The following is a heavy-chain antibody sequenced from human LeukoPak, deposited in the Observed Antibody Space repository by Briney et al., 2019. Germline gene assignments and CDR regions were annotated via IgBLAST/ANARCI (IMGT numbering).Heavy chain of an antibody. CDR3: ARMGTSYYYDSSTYYPVAFDV. CDR1: GYSISSGYY. D-gene: IGHD3-22*01. J-gene: IGHJ3*01. Sequence: PSETLSLTCALSGYSISSGYYWGWIRPSPGKGLEWIGTIFHSGSIYYNPSLKSRVTLSVDTSKNQFSMKLNSVNAADTAVYYCARMGTSYYYDSSTYYPVAFDVWGQGTMVTVSS. V-gene: IGHV4-38-2*01. CDR2: IFHSGSI.